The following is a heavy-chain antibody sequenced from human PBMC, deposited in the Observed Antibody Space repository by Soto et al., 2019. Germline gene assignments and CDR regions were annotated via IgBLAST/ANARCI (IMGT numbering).Heavy chain of an antibody. CDR1: GYSFTSYW. J-gene: IGHJ3*02. CDR3: ARRFTPGIAVAGDAFDI. CDR2: IYPGDSDT. D-gene: IGHD6-19*01. V-gene: IGHV5-51*01. Sequence: GESLKISCKGSGYSFTSYWIGWVRQMPGKGLEWMGIIYPGDSDTRYSPPFQGQVTISADKSISTAYLQWSSLKASDTAMYYCARRFTPGIAVAGDAFDIWGQGTMVTVSS.